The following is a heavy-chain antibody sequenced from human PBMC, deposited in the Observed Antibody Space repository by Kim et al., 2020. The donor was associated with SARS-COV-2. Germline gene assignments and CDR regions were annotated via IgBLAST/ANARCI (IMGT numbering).Heavy chain of an antibody. CDR2: IYYSGST. Sequence: SETLSLTCTVSGGSISSGGYYWSWIRQHPGKGLEWIGYIYYSGSTYYNPSLKSRVTISVDTSKNQFSLKLSSVTAADTAVYYCARVRVGYNYYYGMDVWGQGTTVTVSS. V-gene: IGHV4-31*03. D-gene: IGHD3-22*01. J-gene: IGHJ6*02. CDR1: GGSISSGGYY. CDR3: ARVRVGYNYYYGMDV.